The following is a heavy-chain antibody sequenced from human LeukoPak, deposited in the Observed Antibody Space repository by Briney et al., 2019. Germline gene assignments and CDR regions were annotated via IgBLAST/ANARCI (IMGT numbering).Heavy chain of an antibody. CDR3: ANYYDSRGVGAFDI. J-gene: IGHJ3*02. D-gene: IGHD3-22*01. V-gene: IGHV4-4*07. Sequence: PSESLSLTCTASGGSFSSYYWSWIRQPAGQGLEWIGRIYTSGSTNYNPSLKSRVTMSVDTSKNQFSLKLSSVTAADTAVYYCANYYDSRGVGAFDIWGQGTMVTVSS. CDR2: IYTSGST. CDR1: GGSFSSYY.